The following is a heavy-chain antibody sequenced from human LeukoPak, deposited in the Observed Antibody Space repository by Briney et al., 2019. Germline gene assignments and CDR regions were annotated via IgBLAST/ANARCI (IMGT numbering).Heavy chain of an antibody. CDR1: GYTFTSYY. D-gene: IGHD3-10*01. J-gene: IGHJ4*02. Sequence: ASVKVSCKASGYTFTSYYMHWVRQAPGQGLEWMGIINPSGGSTSYAQKFQGRVTMTRDTSTSTVYMELSSLRSEDTAMYYCARLEVRGVSRDYWGQGTLVTVSS. V-gene: IGHV1-46*01. CDR3: ARLEVRGVSRDY. CDR2: INPSGGST.